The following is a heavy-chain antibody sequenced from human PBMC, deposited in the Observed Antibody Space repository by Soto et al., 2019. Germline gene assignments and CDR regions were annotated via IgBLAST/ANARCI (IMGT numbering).Heavy chain of an antibody. V-gene: IGHV3-23*01. CDR2: ISGSGGST. Sequence: AGGSLRLSCAASGFTCSSYAMSWVRQAPGKGLEWVSGISGSGGSTYYADSVKGRFTISRDNSKNTLYLQMNSLRAEDTAVYYCAKFQYSSSSGSDYWGQGTLVTVSS. CDR1: GFTCSSYA. D-gene: IGHD6-6*01. CDR3: AKFQYSSSSGSDY. J-gene: IGHJ4*02.